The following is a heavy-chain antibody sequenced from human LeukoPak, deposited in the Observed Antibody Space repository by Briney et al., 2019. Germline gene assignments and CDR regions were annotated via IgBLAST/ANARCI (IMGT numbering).Heavy chain of an antibody. CDR3: GFDY. CDR2: ISSSGNTI. Sequence: GGSLRLSCAASGFTFSTYEMNWVRRAPGKGLEWVSYISSSGNTIYYAASVKGRFTISRDNAKNSLYLQMNSLRAEDTAVYYCGFDYWGQGTLVTVSS. J-gene: IGHJ4*02. CDR1: GFTFSTYE. V-gene: IGHV3-48*03.